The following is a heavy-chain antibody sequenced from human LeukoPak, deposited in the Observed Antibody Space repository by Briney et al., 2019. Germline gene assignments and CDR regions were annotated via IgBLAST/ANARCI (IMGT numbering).Heavy chain of an antibody. Sequence: GASVKVSCKASGYTLTAYYIYWVRQAPGQGLEWMGRINPNSGGTDYAQNFQGRVTMTRDTSISTAYMELSRLRSDDTAVYYCARGYSSGGTCYLVENWLDPWSQGTLVTVSS. V-gene: IGHV1-2*06. D-gene: IGHD2-15*01. CDR1: GYTLTAYY. J-gene: IGHJ5*02. CDR3: ARGYSSGGTCYLVENWLDP. CDR2: INPNSGGT.